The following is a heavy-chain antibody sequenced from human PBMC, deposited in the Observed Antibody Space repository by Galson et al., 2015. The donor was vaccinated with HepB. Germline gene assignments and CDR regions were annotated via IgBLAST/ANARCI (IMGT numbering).Heavy chain of an antibody. V-gene: IGHV1-69*13. Sequence: QSGAEVKKPGASVKVSCKASGGTFSSYAISWVRQAPGQGLEWMGGIIPIFGAANYAQKFQGRVTITADESTSTAYMELSSLRSEDTAVYYCARGGLGYCSSTSCPLSSWGQGTLVTVSS. CDR2: IIPIFGAA. D-gene: IGHD2-2*01. CDR3: ARGGLGYCSSTSCPLSS. J-gene: IGHJ4*02. CDR1: GGTFSSYA.